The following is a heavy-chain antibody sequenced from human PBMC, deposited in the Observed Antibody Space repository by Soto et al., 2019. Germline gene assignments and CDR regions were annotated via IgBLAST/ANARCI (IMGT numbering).Heavy chain of an antibody. J-gene: IGHJ6*03. Sequence: SETLSLTCTVSGGSISSYYWSWIRQPPGKGLEWIGYIYYSGSTNYNPSLKSRVTISVDTSKNQFSLKLSSVTAADTAVYYCARVRYYYDFWSGYYTHRYYMDVWGKGTTVTVSS. D-gene: IGHD3-3*01. CDR1: GGSISSYY. CDR3: ARVRYYYDFWSGYYTHRYYMDV. V-gene: IGHV4-59*01. CDR2: IYYSGST.